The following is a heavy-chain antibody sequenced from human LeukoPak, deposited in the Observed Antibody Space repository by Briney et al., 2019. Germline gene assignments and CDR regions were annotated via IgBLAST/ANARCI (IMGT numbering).Heavy chain of an antibody. CDR2: MSSDGNTK. CDR3: VRGYYHSANFYCSFDS. J-gene: IGHJ4*02. CDR1: GFTFTSSG. Sequence: GGSLRLSCAASGFTFTSSGMHWVRQAPGKGLEWVAAMSSDGNTKFYADSVKGRFSISRDTSKNTLYMQMNSLRAEDTAVFYCVRGYYHSANFYCSFDSWGQGTLVRVSA. V-gene: IGHV3-33*05. D-gene: IGHD3-10*01.